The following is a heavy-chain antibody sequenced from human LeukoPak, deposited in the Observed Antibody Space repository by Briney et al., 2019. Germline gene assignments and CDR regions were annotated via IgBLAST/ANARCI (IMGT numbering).Heavy chain of an antibody. J-gene: IGHJ4*02. D-gene: IGHD3-16*01. CDR2: IGGGGFST. V-gene: IGHV3-23*01. Sequence: GGSLRLSCAASGFTFKNYAMNWVRQAPGKGLEWVSGIGGGGFSTNYADSVKGRFTISRDNSKNTLYLQMNSLKTEDTAVYYCTTDDDGGLGHWGQGTLVTVSS. CDR3: TTDDDGGLGH. CDR1: GFTFKNYA.